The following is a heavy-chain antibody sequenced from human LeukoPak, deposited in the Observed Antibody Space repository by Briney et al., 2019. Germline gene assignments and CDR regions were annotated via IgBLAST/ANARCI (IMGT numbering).Heavy chain of an antibody. CDR3: ARRSPSDAFDI. CDR2: IYNSGNT. Sequence: SETLSLTCTVSGGSISSYHWSWIRQPPGKGLEWIGYIYNSGNTNYNPSLKSRVTISVDTSKNQFSLKLSSVTAADTAVYYCARRSPSDAFDIWGQGTMVTVSS. CDR1: GGSISSYH. J-gene: IGHJ3*02. V-gene: IGHV4-59*01.